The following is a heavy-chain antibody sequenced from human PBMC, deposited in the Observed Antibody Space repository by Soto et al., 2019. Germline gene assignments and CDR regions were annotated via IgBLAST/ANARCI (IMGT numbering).Heavy chain of an antibody. CDR1: GGSISSSSYY. CDR3: ARTYYDFWSGYYTVFQH. J-gene: IGHJ1*01. Sequence: SETLSLTCTVSGGSISSSSYYWGWIRQPPGKGLEWIGSIYYSGSTYYNPSLKSRVTISVDTSKNQFSLKLSSVTAADTAVYYCARTYYDFWSGYYTVFQHWGQGTLVTVSS. V-gene: IGHV4-39*01. D-gene: IGHD3-3*01. CDR2: IYYSGST.